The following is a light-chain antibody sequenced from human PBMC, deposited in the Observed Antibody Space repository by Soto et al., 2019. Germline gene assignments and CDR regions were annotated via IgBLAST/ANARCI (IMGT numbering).Light chain of an antibody. V-gene: IGKV3-11*01. CDR3: QQGIT. J-gene: IGKJ5*01. Sequence: EIVLTPSPAAPSLSPGERATLSCSASRSVSSYLAWHKQKPGHAPTLLVYAASHRATGIPARFSGSGSGTDFPLLISSLEPADYAVSSCQQGITFAQETRLETK. CDR2: AAS. CDR1: RSVSSY.